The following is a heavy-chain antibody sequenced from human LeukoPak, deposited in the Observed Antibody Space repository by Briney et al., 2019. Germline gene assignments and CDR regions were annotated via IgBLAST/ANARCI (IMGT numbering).Heavy chain of an antibody. V-gene: IGHV3-23*01. J-gene: IGHJ5*02. D-gene: IGHD3-10*01. CDR2: ISGSGGST. CDR3: AKDEIDAVASITMVRGVIIEAPEVSDP. Sequence: PGGSLRLSCAASGFTFSSYAMSWVRQAPGKGLEWVSAISGSGGSTYYADSVKGRFTISRGNSKNTLYLQMNSLRAEDTAVYYCAKDEIDAVASITMVRGVIIEAPEVSDPWGQGTLVTVSS. CDR1: GFTFSSYA.